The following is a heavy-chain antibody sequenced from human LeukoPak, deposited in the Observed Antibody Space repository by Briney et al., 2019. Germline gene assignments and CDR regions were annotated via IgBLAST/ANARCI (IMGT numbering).Heavy chain of an antibody. CDR1: GGSFSDYY. J-gene: IGHJ1*01. CDR3: ARGPNLVWPEGEYFQH. CDR2: INHSGST. V-gene: IGHV4-34*01. Sequence: SETLSLTCAVYGGSFSDYYWSWIRQPPGKGLEWIGEINHSGSTNYNPSLKSRVTISVDTSKNQFSLKLSSVTAADTAVYYCARGPNLVWPEGEYFQHWGQGTLVTVSS. D-gene: IGHD4/OR15-4a*01.